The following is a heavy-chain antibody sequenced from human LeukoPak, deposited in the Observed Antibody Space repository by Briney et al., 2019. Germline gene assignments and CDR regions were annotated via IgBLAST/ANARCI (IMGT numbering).Heavy chain of an antibody. J-gene: IGHJ4*02. CDR3: AKDGYSSGWRGVDY. CDR1: GFTFSSYA. V-gene: IGHV3-43D*04. CDR2: ISWDGGST. D-gene: IGHD6-19*01. Sequence: GGSLRLSCAASGFTFSSYAMHWVRQAPGKGLEWVSLISWDGGSTYYADSVKGRFTISRDNSKNSLYLQMNSLRAEDTALYYCAKDGYSSGWRGVDYWGQGTLVTVSS.